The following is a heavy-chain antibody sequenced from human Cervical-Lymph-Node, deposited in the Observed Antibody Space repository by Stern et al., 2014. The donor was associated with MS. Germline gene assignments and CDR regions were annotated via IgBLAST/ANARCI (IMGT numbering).Heavy chain of an antibody. CDR3: TKAWDS. CDR1: GYTFTSDD. Sequence: QVKLVQSGAEVKKPGASVKVSCKTSGYTFTSDDINWVRQASGQGLEWMGWRNPDSGDTGYAQKFQGRLTITRDTSISTAYMELTTLRSEDTAVYYCTKAWDSWGQGTLVIVSS. J-gene: IGHJ4*02. CDR2: RNPDSGDT. V-gene: IGHV1-8*01.